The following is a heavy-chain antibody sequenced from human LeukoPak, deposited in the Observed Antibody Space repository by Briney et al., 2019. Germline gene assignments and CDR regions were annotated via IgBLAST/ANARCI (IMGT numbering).Heavy chain of an antibody. D-gene: IGHD1-14*01. CDR3: ARDPTGGYNWFDP. J-gene: IGHJ5*02. CDR1: GYSISSGYY. CDR2: INHSGSA. Sequence: SETLSLTCTVSGYSISSGYYWSWIRQPPGKGLEWIGEINHSGSANYNPSLKSRVTISVDTSKNQFSLQLNSVTPEDTAVYYCARDPTGGYNWFDPWGQGTLVTVSS. V-gene: IGHV4-38-2*02.